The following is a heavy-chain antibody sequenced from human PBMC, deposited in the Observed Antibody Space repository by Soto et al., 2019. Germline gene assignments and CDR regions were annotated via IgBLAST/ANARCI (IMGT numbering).Heavy chain of an antibody. CDR2: IIPIFGTA. V-gene: IGHV1-69*13. Sequence: SVKVSCKASGGTFSSYAISWVRQAPGQGLEWMGGIIPIFGTANYAQKFQGRVTITADESTSTAYMELSSLRSEDTAVYYCAREKSGYSGYDSSYYFDYWGQGTLVTVSS. J-gene: IGHJ4*02. CDR3: AREKSGYSGYDSSYYFDY. CDR1: GGTFSSYA. D-gene: IGHD5-12*01.